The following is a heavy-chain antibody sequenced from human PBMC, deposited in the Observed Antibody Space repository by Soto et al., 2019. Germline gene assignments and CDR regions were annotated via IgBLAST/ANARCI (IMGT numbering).Heavy chain of an antibody. CDR2: IKPNSGGT. CDR3: ATGNYDYVWGSYLPLLSSSDY. Sequence: ASVKVSCKASGYTFTGYYMHWVRQAPGQGLEWMGWIKPNSGGTNYAQKFQGRVTMTRATSISTAYMELSRLRSDDTAAYYCATGNYDYVWGSYLPLLSSSDYWFHLTLVTVSP. V-gene: IGHV1-2*02. D-gene: IGHD3-16*02. CDR1: GYTFTGYY. J-gene: IGHJ4*01.